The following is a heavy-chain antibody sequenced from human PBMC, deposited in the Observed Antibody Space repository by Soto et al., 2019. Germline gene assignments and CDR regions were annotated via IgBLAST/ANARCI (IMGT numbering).Heavy chain of an antibody. Sequence: QVQLVESGGGVVQPGRSLRLSCAASGFTFSSYAMHWVRQAPGKGLGWVAVISYDGSNKYYADSVKGRFTISRDNSKNTLYLQMNSLRAEDTAVYYCASGGYDFWSGYYDYYYGMDVWGQGTTVTVSS. CDR3: ASGGYDFWSGYYDYYYGMDV. J-gene: IGHJ6*02. D-gene: IGHD3-3*01. V-gene: IGHV3-30*04. CDR1: GFTFSSYA. CDR2: ISYDGSNK.